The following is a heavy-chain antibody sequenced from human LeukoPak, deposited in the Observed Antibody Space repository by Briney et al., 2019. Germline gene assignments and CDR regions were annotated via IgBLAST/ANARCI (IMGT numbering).Heavy chain of an antibody. D-gene: IGHD2-8*02. CDR2: IYSGGST. CDR3: AREFVLNPEIPT. CDR1: GFTVSSNY. Sequence: PGVSLRLSCAASGFTVSSNYMSWVRQAPGKGLEWVSVIYSGGSTYYADSVKGRFTVSRDNSKNTLYLQMNSLRAEDTAVYHCAREFVLNPEIPTWGQGTLVTVSS. J-gene: IGHJ4*02. V-gene: IGHV3-66*01.